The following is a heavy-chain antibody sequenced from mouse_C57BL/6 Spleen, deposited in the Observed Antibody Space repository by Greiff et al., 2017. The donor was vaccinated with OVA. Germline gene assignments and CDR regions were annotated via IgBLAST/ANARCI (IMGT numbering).Heavy chain of an antibody. CDR3: ASNYDDRYFDV. D-gene: IGHD2-4*01. CDR2: ISGGGGNT. V-gene: IGHV5-9*01. J-gene: IGHJ1*03. CDR1: GFTFSSYT. Sequence: EVQRVESGGGLVKPGGSLKLSCAASGFTFSSYTMSWVRQTPEKRLEWVATISGGGGNTYYPDSVKGRFTISRDNAKNTLYLQMSSLRSEDTALYYCASNYDDRYFDVWGTGTTVTVSS.